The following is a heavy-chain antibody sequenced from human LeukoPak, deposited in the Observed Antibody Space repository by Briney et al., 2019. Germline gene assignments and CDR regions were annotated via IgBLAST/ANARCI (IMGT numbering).Heavy chain of an antibody. CDR3: ARYTSTWYLDY. V-gene: IGHV6-1*01. D-gene: IGHD6-13*01. CDR1: GDSVSSNSAA. J-gene: IGHJ4*02. CDR2: TYYRSKWYS. Sequence: RSQTLSLTCAISGDSVSSNSAAWTWIRQSPSRGLEWLGRTYYRSKWYSDYAVSVNGRITINPDTSKNQFYLQLNSVTPEDTAMYYCARYTSTWYLDYWGQGTLVTVSS.